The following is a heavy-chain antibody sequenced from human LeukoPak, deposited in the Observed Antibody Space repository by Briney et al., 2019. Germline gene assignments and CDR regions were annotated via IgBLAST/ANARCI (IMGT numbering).Heavy chain of an antibody. D-gene: IGHD1-20*01. J-gene: IGHJ4*02. CDR2: IYSDGST. CDR1: GFTVSSNY. CDR3: ARRYNWNYVDY. Sequence: PGGSLRLSCAASGFTVSSNYMSWVRRAPGKGLEWVSVIYSDGSTYYADSVKGRFTISRDNSKNTLYLQMNSLRAEDTAVYYCARRYNWNYVDYWGQGTLVTVSS. V-gene: IGHV3-66*04.